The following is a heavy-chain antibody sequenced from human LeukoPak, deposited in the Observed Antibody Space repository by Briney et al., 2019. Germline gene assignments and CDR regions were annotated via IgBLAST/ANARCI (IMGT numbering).Heavy chain of an antibody. D-gene: IGHD2-21*02. CDR1: GGSISRRSYY. J-gene: IGHJ6*03. CDR3: ARVLKAYCGGDCYPTAYYYYYYMDV. CDR2: IYSSGST. Sequence: PSETLSLTCTVSGGSISRRSYYWGWIRQPPGKGLEWIGIIYSSGSTYSNPSLKSRVTISLDTSKNQFSLKLSSVTAADTAVYYCARVLKAYCGGDCYPTAYYYYYYMDVWGKGTTVTISS. V-gene: IGHV4-39*07.